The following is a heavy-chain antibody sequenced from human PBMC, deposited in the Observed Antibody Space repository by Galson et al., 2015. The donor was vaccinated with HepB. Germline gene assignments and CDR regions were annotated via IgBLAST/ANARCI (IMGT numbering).Heavy chain of an antibody. J-gene: IGHJ4*02. CDR1: GYSFTSYW. V-gene: IGHV5-51*01. CDR2: IYPGDSDT. D-gene: IGHD2-15*01. Sequence: QSGAEVKKPGESLKISCKGSGYSFTSYWIGWVRQMPGKGLEWMGIIYPGDSDTRYSPSFQGQVTISADKSISTAYLQWSSLKASDTAMYYCARRVGYCSGGSCHESLNDYWGQGTLVTVSS. CDR3: ARRVGYCSGGSCHESLNDY.